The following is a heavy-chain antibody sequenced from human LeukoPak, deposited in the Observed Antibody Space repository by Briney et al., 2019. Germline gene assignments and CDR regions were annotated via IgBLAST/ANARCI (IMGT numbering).Heavy chain of an antibody. CDR1: GFTFSNYD. CDR2: IWYDGSNE. D-gene: IGHD2-8*01. Sequence: GGSLRLSCAVSGFTFSNYDMHWVRQAPGKGLEWVAVIWYDGSNEYYADSVKGRFTISRDNSKNTLYLQMNTLRAEDTAVYYCARDPGGVVYFDYWGQGTLVTVSS. V-gene: IGHV3-33*01. J-gene: IGHJ4*02. CDR3: ARDPGGVVYFDY.